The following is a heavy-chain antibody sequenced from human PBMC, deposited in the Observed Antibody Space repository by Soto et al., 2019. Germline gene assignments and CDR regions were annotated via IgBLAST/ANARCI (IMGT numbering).Heavy chain of an antibody. CDR2: ISGSGGST. Sequence: HPGGSLRLSCAASGFTFRSYAMSWVRQAPGKGLEWVSGISGSGGSTYYADSVKGRFTISRDNSKNALYLQMNSLRAEDTAVYYCAKASTTVTTGNWFDPWGQGTLVTVSS. V-gene: IGHV3-23*01. J-gene: IGHJ5*02. CDR3: AKASTTVTTGNWFDP. CDR1: GFTFRSYA. D-gene: IGHD4-17*01.